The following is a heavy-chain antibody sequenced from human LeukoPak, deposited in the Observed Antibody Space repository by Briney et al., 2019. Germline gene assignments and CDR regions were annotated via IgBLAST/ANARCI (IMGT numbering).Heavy chain of an antibody. CDR1: GGSFSGYY. J-gene: IGHJ4*02. D-gene: IGHD4-23*01. CDR3: ARGRSLLSTVVTRRTPDY. CDR2: INHSGST. V-gene: IGHV4-34*01. Sequence: PSETLSLTCAVYGGSFSGYYWSWIRQPPGKGLEWIGEINHSGSTNYNPSLKSRVTISVDTSKNQFSLKLSSVTAADTAVYYCARGRSLLSTVVTRRTPDYWGQGTLVTVSS.